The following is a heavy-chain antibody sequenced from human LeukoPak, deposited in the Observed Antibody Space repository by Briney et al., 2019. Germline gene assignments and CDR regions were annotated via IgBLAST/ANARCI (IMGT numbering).Heavy chain of an antibody. Sequence: SETLSLTCTVSGGSTSSTSHYWGWIRQPPGKGLEWIGEINHSGSTNYNPSLKSRVTISVDTSKNQFSLKLSSVTAADTAVYYCARRPTPVSKYFQHWGQGTLVTVSS. V-gene: IGHV4-39*07. CDR1: GGSTSSTSHY. CDR3: ARRPTPVSKYFQH. CDR2: INHSGST. J-gene: IGHJ1*01.